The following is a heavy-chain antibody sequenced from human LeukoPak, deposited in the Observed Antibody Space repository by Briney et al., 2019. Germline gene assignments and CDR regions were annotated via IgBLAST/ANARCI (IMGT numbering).Heavy chain of an antibody. Sequence: GGPLSVSCAASGFTFSDYYMSWIPQAPGKGLERVSYISSSGSTIYHADSVKGRFTISRDNAKNSLYLQMNSLRAEDTAVYYCARAWGNRGAFDIWGQGTMVTVSS. D-gene: IGHD3-16*01. CDR1: GFTFSDYY. J-gene: IGHJ3*02. CDR2: ISSSGSTI. V-gene: IGHV3-11*01. CDR3: ARAWGNRGAFDI.